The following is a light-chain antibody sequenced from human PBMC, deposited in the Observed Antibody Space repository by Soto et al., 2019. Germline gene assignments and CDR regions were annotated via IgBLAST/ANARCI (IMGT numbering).Light chain of an antibody. V-gene: IGKV1-5*03. CDR1: QSISSW. J-gene: IGKJ1*01. Sequence: DIQMTQSPSTVSASVGDRVTITCRASQSISSWLAWYQQKPGKAPNLLNYKASSLESGVPSRFSGSGSGTEFTLTISSLQPDDFATYYCQQYNIYPWTFGQGTKVEIK. CDR3: QQYNIYPWT. CDR2: KAS.